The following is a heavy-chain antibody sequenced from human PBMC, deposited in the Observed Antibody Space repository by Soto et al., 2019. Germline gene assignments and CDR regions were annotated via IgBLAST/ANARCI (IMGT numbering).Heavy chain of an antibody. Sequence: PSEALSLPCTVSGASVIAYYWNWVRQRPGKGLQWIGYTYYSGSTTYNPSLKSRVTISVDSSKNQFSLKLDSVTPADTAVYYCARVRGTAGKRYFDYWGPGTLVTVSS. CDR2: TYYSGST. V-gene: IGHV4-59*02. J-gene: IGHJ4*02. CDR1: GASVIAYY. CDR3: ARVRGTAGKRYFDY. D-gene: IGHD6-13*01.